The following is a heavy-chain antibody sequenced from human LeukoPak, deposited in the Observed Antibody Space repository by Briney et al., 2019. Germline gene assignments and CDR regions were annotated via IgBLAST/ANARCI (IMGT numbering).Heavy chain of an antibody. CDR3: ARLDVDTALVLDY. CDR1: GYSLTSYW. Sequence: GESLKISCKGSGYSLTSYWIGWVRQMPGKDLEWMGIIYPGDSDTRYSPSFQGQVTMSADKSISTAYLQWSSLKASDTAMYYCARLDVDTALVLDYWGQGTLITVSS. V-gene: IGHV5-51*01. CDR2: IYPGDSDT. J-gene: IGHJ4*02. D-gene: IGHD5-18*01.